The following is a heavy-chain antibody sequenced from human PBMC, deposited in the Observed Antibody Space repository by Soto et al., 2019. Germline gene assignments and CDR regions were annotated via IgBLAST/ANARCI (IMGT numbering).Heavy chain of an antibody. CDR1: GFTFSDYA. CDR3: ANGGRQWLVTSDFNY. Sequence: VQLVESGGGVVQPGRSLRLSCAASGFTFSDYAMHWVRQAPGKGLEWVAVVSHDGRNKHYSDSVKGRFTISMDTSKNTVSLEMTSLRAEDTAVYYCANGGRQWLVTSDFNYWGQGALVTVSS. CDR2: VSHDGRNK. J-gene: IGHJ4*02. V-gene: IGHV3-30*18. D-gene: IGHD6-19*01.